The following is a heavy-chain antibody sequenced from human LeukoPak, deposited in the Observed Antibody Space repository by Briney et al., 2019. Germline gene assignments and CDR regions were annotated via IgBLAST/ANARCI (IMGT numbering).Heavy chain of an antibody. J-gene: IGHJ4*02. D-gene: IGHD4-17*01. CDR1: GFTFSSFA. Sequence: PGGSLRLSCAASGFTFSSFAMSWVRQAPGKGLEWVSTTSGSGVSTNYADSVKGRFTFSRDNSKNTLYLQMNSLRAEDTAVYYCAKDLPDYGDYVEGYWGQGTLVTVSS. V-gene: IGHV3-23*01. CDR3: AKDLPDYGDYVEGY. CDR2: TSGSGVST.